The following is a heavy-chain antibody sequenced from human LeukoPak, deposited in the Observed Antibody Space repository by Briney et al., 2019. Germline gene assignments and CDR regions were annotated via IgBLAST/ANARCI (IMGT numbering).Heavy chain of an antibody. V-gene: IGHV1-2*02. CDR3: ARGDEITFGGVIVNDY. CDR2: INPKSGGT. CDR1: GYTFTGYC. Sequence: ASVKVSCKASGYTFTGYCMHWVRQAPGQGLEWMGWINPKSGGTNYAQKFQGRVTMTRDTSISTAYMELSRLRSDDTAVYYCARGDEITFGGVIVNDYWGQGILVTVSS. J-gene: IGHJ4*02. D-gene: IGHD3-16*02.